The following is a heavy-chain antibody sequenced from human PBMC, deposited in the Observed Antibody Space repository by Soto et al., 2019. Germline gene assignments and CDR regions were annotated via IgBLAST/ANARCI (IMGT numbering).Heavy chain of an antibody. Sequence: QVQLVESGGGVVQPGRSLRLSCAASGFTFSSYGMHWVRQAPGKGLEWVAVIWYDGSNKYYADSVKGRFTISRDNSKNTLYLQMNHLRAEDTAVYYCARDGYCSGGSCYSVPVFDYWGQGTLVTVSS. CDR1: GFTFSSYG. CDR2: IWYDGSNK. J-gene: IGHJ4*02. V-gene: IGHV3-33*01. D-gene: IGHD2-15*01. CDR3: ARDGYCSGGSCYSVPVFDY.